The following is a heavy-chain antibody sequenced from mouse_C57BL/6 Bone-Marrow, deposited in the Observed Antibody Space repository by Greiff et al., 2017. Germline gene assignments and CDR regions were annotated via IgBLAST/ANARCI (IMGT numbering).Heavy chain of an antibody. D-gene: IGHD2-3*01. CDR2: IWWDDDK. CDR3: ARIVYDGYRRFAF. V-gene: IGHV8-8*01. CDR1: GFSLSTFGMG. Sequence: QVTLKGSGPGILQPSQTLSLTCSFSGFSLSTFGMGVGWIRQPSGKGLEWLEHIWWDDDKYYNPALKGRLTISKDTSKNQVDLTIANVDTADTATYDCARIVYDGYRRFAFWGQGTLVTVSA. J-gene: IGHJ3*01.